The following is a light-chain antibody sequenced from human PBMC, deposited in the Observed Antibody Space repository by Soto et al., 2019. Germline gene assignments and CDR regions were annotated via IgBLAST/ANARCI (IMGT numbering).Light chain of an antibody. J-gene: IGKJ3*01. CDR1: QSVSSSY. CDR2: GAS. CDR3: QQYGSSPFT. Sequence: EIVLTQSPAALSLSPGERATLSCRASQSVSSSYLAWYQQKPGQAPRLLIYGASSRATGIPDRFSGSESGTDFTLTISRLEPEDFAVYYCQQYGSSPFTFGPGTKVDNK. V-gene: IGKV3-20*01.